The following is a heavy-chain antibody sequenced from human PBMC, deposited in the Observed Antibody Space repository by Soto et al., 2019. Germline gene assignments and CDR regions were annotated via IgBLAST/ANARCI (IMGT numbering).Heavy chain of an antibody. Sequence: SETLSLTCAVSGVSVTNGDSYWTWMRQSPGKGLEWIGNIYYTETTNYNPSLNSPLTISIDTSRNQFSLQLTSVTAADTAIYYWARQRRGGYWFDPWGQGTLVTVSS. CDR3: ARQRRGGYWFDP. V-gene: IGHV4-30-4*01. CDR2: IYYTETT. CDR1: GVSVTNGDSY. J-gene: IGHJ5*02.